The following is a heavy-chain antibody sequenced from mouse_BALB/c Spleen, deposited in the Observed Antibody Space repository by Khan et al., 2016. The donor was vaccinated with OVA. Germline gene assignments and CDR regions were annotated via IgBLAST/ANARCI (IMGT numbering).Heavy chain of an antibody. V-gene: IGHV9-3-1*01. J-gene: IGHJ1*01. D-gene: IGHD1-1*02. Sequence: LVESGPELKKPGETVKISCKASGYPFTNYGMNWVKRAPGKGLKWMGWINTYTGEPTYADDFKGRFAFSLETSASTAYLQIDNLKNEDTASYFCASGGYWYFDVWGAGTTVTVSS. CDR3: ASGGYWYFDV. CDR2: INTYTGEP. CDR1: GYPFTNYG.